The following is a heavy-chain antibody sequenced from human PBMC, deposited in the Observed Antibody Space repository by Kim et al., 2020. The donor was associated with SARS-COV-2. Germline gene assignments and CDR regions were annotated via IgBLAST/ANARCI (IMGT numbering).Heavy chain of an antibody. CDR1: GFTFSSYA. D-gene: IGHD3-22*01. CDR2: ISYDGSNK. V-gene: IGHV3-30*04. J-gene: IGHJ4*02. Sequence: GGSLRLSCAASGFTFSSYAMHWVRQAPGKGLERVAVISYDGSNKYYADSVKGRFTISRDNSKNTLYLQMNSLRAEDTAVYYCARGESGTPYVSSVLYPDYWGQGTLVTVSS. CDR3: ARGESGTPYVSSVLYPDY.